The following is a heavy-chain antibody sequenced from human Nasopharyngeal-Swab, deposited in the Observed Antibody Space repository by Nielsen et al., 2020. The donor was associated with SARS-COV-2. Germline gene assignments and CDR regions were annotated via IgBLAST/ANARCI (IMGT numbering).Heavy chain of an antibody. Sequence: GGSLRLSCAASGFTFSDYYMSWIRQAPGKGLEGVSYISGSGSTIYYADSVKGRFTMSRDNAKNSVYLQMNSLRAEDTVVYYCARDDSSGYYGYWGQGTLVTSPQ. CDR3: ARDDSSGYYGY. CDR1: GFTFSDYY. V-gene: IGHV3-11*01. D-gene: IGHD3-22*01. CDR2: ISGSGSTI. J-gene: IGHJ4*02.